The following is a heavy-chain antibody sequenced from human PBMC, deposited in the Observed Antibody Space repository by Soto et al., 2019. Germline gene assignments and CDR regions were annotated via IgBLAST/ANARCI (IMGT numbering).Heavy chain of an antibody. V-gene: IGHV1-3*01. CDR3: ARGLAADGA. CDR2: INAGSGNT. Sequence: QVQLVQYGAEVKKTGASVKVSCTASGYTFTHYAIHWVRNAPGQRLEWMGFINAGSGNTKYSQTFQGRLTFTKDTSSSTAYMDLSSLRSEDTAIYYCARGLAADGAWGQGTLVTVSS. D-gene: IGHD6-13*01. J-gene: IGHJ5*02. CDR1: GYTFTHYA.